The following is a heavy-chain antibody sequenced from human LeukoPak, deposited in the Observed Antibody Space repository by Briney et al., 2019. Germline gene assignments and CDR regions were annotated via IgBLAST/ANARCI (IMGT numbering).Heavy chain of an antibody. D-gene: IGHD6-19*01. J-gene: IGHJ4*02. CDR1: GGTFSSYT. Sequence: SVKVSCKPSGGTFSSYTISWVRQAPGQGLEWMGRIIPILGIANYAQKFQGRVTITADKSTSTAYMELSSLRSEDTAVYYCASIAVAGKPLFGYWGQGTLVTVSS. CDR3: ASIAVAGKPLFGY. V-gene: IGHV1-69*02. CDR2: IIPILGIA.